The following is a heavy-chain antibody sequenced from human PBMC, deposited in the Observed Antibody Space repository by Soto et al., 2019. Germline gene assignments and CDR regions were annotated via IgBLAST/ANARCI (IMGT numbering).Heavy chain of an antibody. CDR3: AAGLGYYFDF. V-gene: IGHV2-5*02. Sequence: QITLKESGPTLVKPTQTLTLTCTFSGFSLSTSGVGVGWIRQPPGKALEWLALIYWDDDKRYSPSLKSRLTINXDTSKNQVVLTLTNMDTVDTATYYCAAGLGYYFDFWGQGTLGTVSS. J-gene: IGHJ4*02. CDR1: GFSLSTSGVG. CDR2: IYWDDDK. D-gene: IGHD5-12*01.